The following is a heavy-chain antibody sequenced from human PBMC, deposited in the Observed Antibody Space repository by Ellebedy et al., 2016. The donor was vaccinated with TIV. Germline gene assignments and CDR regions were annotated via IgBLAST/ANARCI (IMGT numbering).Heavy chain of an antibody. CDR3: ARETTQLLWFGSGFDY. J-gene: IGHJ4*02. CDR1: GGTFSSYA. D-gene: IGHD3-10*01. Sequence: SVKVSCXASGGTFSSYAISWVRQAPGQGLEWMGGIIPLFGTTNYAQKFQGRVTITADESTSAAYMELSSLRSEDTAVYYCARETTQLLWFGSGFDYWGQGTLVTVSS. V-gene: IGHV1-69*13. CDR2: IIPLFGTT.